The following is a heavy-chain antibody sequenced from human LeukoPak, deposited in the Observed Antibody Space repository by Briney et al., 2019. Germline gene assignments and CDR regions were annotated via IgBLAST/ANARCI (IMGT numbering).Heavy chain of an antibody. CDR2: ISGSGGST. D-gene: IGHD3-10*01. J-gene: IGHJ4*02. CDR3: AKDGITMVRYYFDY. V-gene: IGHV3-23*01. CDR1: GFTFSSYG. Sequence: GGSLRLSCAASGFTFSSYGMHWVRQAPGKGLEWVSAISGSGGSTYYADSVKGRFTISRDNSKNTLYLQMNSLRAEDTAVYYCAKDGITMVRYYFDYWGQGTLVTVSS.